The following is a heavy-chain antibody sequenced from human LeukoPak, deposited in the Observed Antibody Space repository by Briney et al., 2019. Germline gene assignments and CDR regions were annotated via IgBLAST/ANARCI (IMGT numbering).Heavy chain of an antibody. J-gene: IGHJ6*02. CDR1: GGTFSSYA. CDR3: ARGPYDSSGYYRDYYYYGMDV. V-gene: IGHV1-69*13. CDR2: VIPIFGTA. Sequence: SVKVSCKASGGTFSSYAISWVRQAPGQGLEWMGGVIPIFGTANYAQKFQGRVTITADESTSTAYMELSSLRSEDTAVYYCARGPYDSSGYYRDYYYYGMDVWGQGTTVTVSS. D-gene: IGHD3-22*01.